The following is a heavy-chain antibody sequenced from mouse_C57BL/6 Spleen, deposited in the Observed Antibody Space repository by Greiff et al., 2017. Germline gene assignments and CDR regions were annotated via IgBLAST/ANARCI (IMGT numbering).Heavy chain of an antibody. CDR1: GYTFTSYG. V-gene: IGHV1-81*01. Sequence: VQLQQSGAELARPGASVKLSCKASGYTFTSYGISWVKQRTGQGLEWIGEIYPRSGNTYYNEKFKGKATLTADKSSSTAYMELRSLTSEDSAVYFCARREASTMIREAWFAYWGQGTLVTVAA. D-gene: IGHD2-4*01. CDR2: IYPRSGNT. CDR3: ARREASTMIREAWFAY. J-gene: IGHJ3*01.